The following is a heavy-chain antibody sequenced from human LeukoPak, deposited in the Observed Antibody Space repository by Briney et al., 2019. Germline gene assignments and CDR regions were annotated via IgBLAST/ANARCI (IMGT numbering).Heavy chain of an antibody. CDR1: GFTFSDYY. CDR2: ISSSGSTI. CDR3: ARVTNWNYVFWFDP. Sequence: PGGSLRLSCAASGFTFSDYYMSWIRQAPGKGLEWVSYISSSGSTIYYADSVKGRFTISRDNAKNSLYLQMNSLRAEDTAVYYCARVTNWNYVFWFDPWGQGTLVTVSS. J-gene: IGHJ5*02. V-gene: IGHV3-11*01. D-gene: IGHD1-7*01.